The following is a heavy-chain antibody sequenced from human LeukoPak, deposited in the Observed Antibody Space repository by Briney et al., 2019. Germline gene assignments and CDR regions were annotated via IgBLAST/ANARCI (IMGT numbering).Heavy chain of an antibody. CDR3: ARDFPFGESSNL. CDR1: GGSVKRGNYY. V-gene: IGHV4-61*10. J-gene: IGHJ5*02. CDR2: IYTSGTT. Sequence: PSETLSLTCTVSGGSVKRGNYYWTWIRQPAGSGLEWIGRIYTSGTTDYNPSLRTRVTISVDTSKNQFSLKLSSVTAADTAVYYCARDFPFGESSNLWGQGTLVTVSS. D-gene: IGHD3-10*01.